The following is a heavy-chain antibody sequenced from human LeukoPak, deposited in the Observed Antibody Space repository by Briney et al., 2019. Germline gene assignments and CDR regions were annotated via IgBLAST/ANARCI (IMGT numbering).Heavy chain of an antibody. J-gene: IGHJ5*02. CDR1: GGSVSSGSYY. CDR2: IYYSGST. D-gene: IGHD2-15*01. V-gene: IGHV4-61*01. CDR3: ARDDRIYGSFDP. Sequence: SETLSLTCTVSGGSVSSGSYYWSWIRQPPGKGLEWIGYIYYSGSTNYNPPLKSRVTISVDTSKNQFSLKLSSVTAADTAVYYCARDDRIYGSFDPWGQGTLVTVSS.